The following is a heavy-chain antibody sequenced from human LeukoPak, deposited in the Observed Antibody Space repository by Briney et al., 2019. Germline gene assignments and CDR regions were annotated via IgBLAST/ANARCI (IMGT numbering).Heavy chain of an antibody. Sequence: PSETLSLTCTVSGGSISSYYWSWIRQPPGKGLGWIGYIYYSGSTNYNPSLKSRVTISVDTSKNQFSLKLSSVTAADTAVYYCARRAYYYDSSGYYYEYFDYWGQGTLVTVSS. CDR3: ARRAYYYDSSGYYYEYFDY. V-gene: IGHV4-59*08. J-gene: IGHJ4*02. D-gene: IGHD3-22*01. CDR1: GGSISSYY. CDR2: IYYSGST.